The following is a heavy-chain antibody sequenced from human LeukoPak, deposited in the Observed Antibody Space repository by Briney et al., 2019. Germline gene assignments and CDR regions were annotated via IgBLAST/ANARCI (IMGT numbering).Heavy chain of an antibody. V-gene: IGHV3-21*04. Sequence: PGGSLRLSCAASGVTFSSYSMNWVRQAPGKGLEWVSSISSRSTYIYYADSVKGRFTISRDNAKNSLYLQMNSLRAEDTAVYYCARGGMVRGVRYFDYWGQGTLVTVSS. D-gene: IGHD3-10*01. CDR2: ISSRSTYI. CDR1: GVTFSSYS. J-gene: IGHJ4*02. CDR3: ARGGMVRGVRYFDY.